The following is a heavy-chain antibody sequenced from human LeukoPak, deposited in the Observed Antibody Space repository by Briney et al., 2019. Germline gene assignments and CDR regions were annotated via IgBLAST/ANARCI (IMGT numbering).Heavy chain of an antibody. CDR2: MTVTNKI. D-gene: IGHD3-3*01. Sequence: PGESLRLSCAASGFTFSSHSINWVRQAPGKGLEWIATMTVTNKIYYADSVKGRFTISRDNAENSVYLQMNSLRDEDTAVYSCARAQTLFWEFDGFDIWGRGTQVTVSS. CDR1: GFTFSSHS. J-gene: IGHJ3*02. CDR3: ARAQTLFWEFDGFDI. V-gene: IGHV3-69-1*01.